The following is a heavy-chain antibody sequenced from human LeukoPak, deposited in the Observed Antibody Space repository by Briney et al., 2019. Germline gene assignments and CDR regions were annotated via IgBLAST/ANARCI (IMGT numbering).Heavy chain of an antibody. Sequence: GRSLRLSCAASGFTFSSYAMHWVRQAPGKGLEWVAVISYDGSNKYYADSVKGRFTISRDNSKNTLYLQMNSLRAEDTAVYYCARAHHVGAGIVGADLGAFDIWGQGTMVTVSS. D-gene: IGHD1-26*01. CDR1: GFTFSSYA. CDR2: ISYDGSNK. J-gene: IGHJ3*02. CDR3: ARAHHVGAGIVGADLGAFDI. V-gene: IGHV3-30-3*01.